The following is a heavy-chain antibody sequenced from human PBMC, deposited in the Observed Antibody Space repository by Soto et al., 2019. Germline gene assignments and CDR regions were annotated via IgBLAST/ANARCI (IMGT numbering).Heavy chain of an antibody. V-gene: IGHV4-59*01. J-gene: IGHJ6*03. D-gene: IGHD4-17*01. CDR3: AREASYGDTPIGPYYMDV. CDR2: IYYSGST. CDR1: GGSISSYY. Sequence: SETLSLTCTVSGGSISSYYWSWIRQPPGKGLEWIGYIYYSGSTNYNPSLKSRVTISVDTSKNQFSLKLSSVTAADTAVYYCAREASYGDTPIGPYYMDVWGKGTTVTVSS.